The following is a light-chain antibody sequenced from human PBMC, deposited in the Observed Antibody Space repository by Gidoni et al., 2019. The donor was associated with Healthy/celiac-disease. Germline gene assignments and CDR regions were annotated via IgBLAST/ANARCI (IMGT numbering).Light chain of an antibody. CDR3: QQYYSTPPT. J-gene: IGKJ4*01. CDR1: QSVLYSSNNKNY. Sequence: DIVMTQSPDSLAVSLGARATINCKSSQSVLYSSNNKNYLAWYQQKPGQPPKLLIYWASTRESGVPDRFSGSGSGTDFTRTISSLQAEDVAVYYCQQYYSTPPTFXGXTKVEIK. CDR2: WAS. V-gene: IGKV4-1*01.